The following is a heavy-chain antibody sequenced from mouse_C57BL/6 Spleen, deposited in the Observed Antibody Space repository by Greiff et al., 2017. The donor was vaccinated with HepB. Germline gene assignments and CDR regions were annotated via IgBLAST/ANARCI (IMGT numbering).Heavy chain of an antibody. J-gene: IGHJ2*01. CDR1: GYTFTSYW. CDR3: AREGSSGPYYFDY. V-gene: IGHV1-64*01. CDR2: IHPNSGST. D-gene: IGHD3-2*02. Sequence: QVQLQQPGAELVKPGASVKLSCKASGYTFTSYWMHWVKQRPGQGLEWIGMIHPNSGSTNYNEKFKSKATLTVDKSSSTAYMQLSSLTSEDSAVYYCAREGSSGPYYFDYWGQGTTLTVAS.